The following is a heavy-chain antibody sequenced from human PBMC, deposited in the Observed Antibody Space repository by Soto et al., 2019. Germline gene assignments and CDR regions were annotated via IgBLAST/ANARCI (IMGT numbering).Heavy chain of an antibody. V-gene: IGHV4-30-4*01. J-gene: IGHJ3*02. D-gene: IGHD3-22*01. Sequence: SETLSLTCAVYGGSFSNGDYYWSWIRQSPGKGLEWIGYTYHSGRTYYKPSLKSRITISADTSKNQFSLRLSSVTAADTAVYFCARRHYYDSSGYADALDIWGQGTTVTVSS. CDR3: ARRHYYDSSGYADALDI. CDR2: TYHSGRT. CDR1: GGSFSNGDYY.